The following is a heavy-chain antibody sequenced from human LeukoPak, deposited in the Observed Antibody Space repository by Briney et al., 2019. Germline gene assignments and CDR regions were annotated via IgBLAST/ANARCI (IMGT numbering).Heavy chain of an antibody. D-gene: IGHD3-22*01. CDR1: AYTFSDYY. Sequence: ASVKVSCKASAYTFSDYYIHWVRQAPGQGLEWLGWINPITEDTHLAPTFQGRVSMTRDTSISTAYMELKRLRSDDTAVYYCTRDPPFYHYSRGQAFDLWGQGTLVTVST. CDR3: TRDPPFYHYSRGQAFDL. V-gene: IGHV1-2*02. CDR2: INPITEDT. J-gene: IGHJ5*02.